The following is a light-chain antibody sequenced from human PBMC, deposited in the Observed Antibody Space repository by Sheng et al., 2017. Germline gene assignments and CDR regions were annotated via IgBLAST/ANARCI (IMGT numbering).Light chain of an antibody. CDR3: QQSYSASVT. CDR1: QDIDNH. CDR2: EAS. V-gene: IGKV1-33*01. J-gene: IGKJ1*01. Sequence: DIQLTQSPTSLSASEGDRVTITCQANQDIDNHLNWYQQKPGKAPKLLIYEASNLGTGVPSRFSGSGSGTDFRLVISSLQPEDFATYYCQQSYSASVTFGQGTKVEI.